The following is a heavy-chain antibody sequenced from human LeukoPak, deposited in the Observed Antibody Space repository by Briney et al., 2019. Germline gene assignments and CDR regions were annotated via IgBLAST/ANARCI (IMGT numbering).Heavy chain of an antibody. CDR1: GASISSFY. V-gene: IGHV4-59*01. Sequence: SETLSLTCTVSGASISSFYWIWIRKPPGKGLEWIGYIYYNGSTDYNPSLKSRVTISVDTSKNQFSLNLSSVTAADTAVYYCARGSDVSDYYYYMDVWGKGTPVTVSS. J-gene: IGHJ6*03. CDR2: IYYNGST. CDR3: ARGSDVSDYYYYMDV.